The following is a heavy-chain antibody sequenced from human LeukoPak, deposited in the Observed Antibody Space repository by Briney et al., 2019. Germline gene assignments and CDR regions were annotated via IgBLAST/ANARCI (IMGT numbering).Heavy chain of an antibody. J-gene: IGHJ3*02. V-gene: IGHV4-4*07. CDR3: ASSYSSSSGRGAFDI. Sequence: SETLSLTCTVSGGSISSYYWSWIRQPAGKGLEWIGRIYTSGSTNYNPSLKSRVTISVDTSKNQFSLKLSSVSAADTAVYYCASSYSSSSGRGAFDIWGQGTMVTVSS. CDR1: GGSISSYY. D-gene: IGHD6-6*01. CDR2: IYTSGST.